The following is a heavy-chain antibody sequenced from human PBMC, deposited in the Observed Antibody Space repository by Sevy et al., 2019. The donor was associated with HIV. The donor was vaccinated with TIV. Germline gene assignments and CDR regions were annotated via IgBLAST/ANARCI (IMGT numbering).Heavy chain of an antibody. CDR2: INWNGGST. J-gene: IGHJ4*02. D-gene: IGHD2-21*02. CDR3: ARERSGGGACYYFDT. CDR1: GFVFEDYG. V-gene: IGHV3-20*04. Sequence: GGSLRLSCAASGFVFEDYGMNWVRQAPGKGLECVSGINWNGGSTGYADSVKGRFTISRDNAKNSLYLQMNSLRAEDTAIYYCARERSGGGACYYFDTWGQGALVTVSS.